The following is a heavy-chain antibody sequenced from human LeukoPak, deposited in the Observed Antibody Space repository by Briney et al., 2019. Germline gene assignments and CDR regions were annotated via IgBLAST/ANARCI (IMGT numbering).Heavy chain of an antibody. CDR3: ARGLAARRAAAIGRYYFDY. CDR2: INHSGST. D-gene: IGHD6-6*01. V-gene: IGHV4-34*01. CDR1: GGSFSGYY. J-gene: IGHJ4*02. Sequence: SETLSLTCAVYGGSFSGYYWSWIRQPQGKGLEWIGEINHSGSTNYNPSLKSRVTISVDTSKNQFSLKLSSVTAADTAVYYCARGLAARRAAAIGRYYFDYWGQGTLVTVSS.